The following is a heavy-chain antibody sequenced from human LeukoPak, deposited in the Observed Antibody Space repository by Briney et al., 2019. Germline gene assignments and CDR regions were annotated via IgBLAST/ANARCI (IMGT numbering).Heavy chain of an antibody. D-gene: IGHD3-10*01. Sequence: PGGSLRLSCAASGFTFSSYWMSWVRQAPGKGLEWVANIKQDGSEKYYVDSVKGRFTISRDNAKNSLYLQMNSLRAEDTAVYYCARAMYYYGSGSYYMKGSFAFDIWGQGTMVTVSS. CDR2: IKQDGSEK. CDR3: ARAMYYYGSGSYYMKGSFAFDI. J-gene: IGHJ3*02. V-gene: IGHV3-7*01. CDR1: GFTFSSYW.